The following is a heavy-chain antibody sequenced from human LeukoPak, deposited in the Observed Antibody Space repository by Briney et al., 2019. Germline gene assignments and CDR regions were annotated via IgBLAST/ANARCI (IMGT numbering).Heavy chain of an antibody. CDR3: ARDANGYNCFDP. Sequence: ASVKVSCKASGYTFTSYYMHWVRQAPGQGLEWMGIINPSGGSTSYAQKFRGRVTMTRDTSTSTVYMELSSLRSEDTAVYYCARDANGYNCFDPWGQGTLVTVSS. CDR2: INPSGGST. D-gene: IGHD1-1*01. CDR1: GYTFTSYY. V-gene: IGHV1-46*01. J-gene: IGHJ5*02.